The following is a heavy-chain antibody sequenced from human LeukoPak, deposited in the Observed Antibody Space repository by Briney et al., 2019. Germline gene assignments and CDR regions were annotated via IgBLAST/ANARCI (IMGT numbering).Heavy chain of an antibody. CDR3: HSGYVIGGFDY. J-gene: IGHJ4*02. D-gene: IGHD5-12*01. CDR1: GYIFAAYF. CDR2: INPNSGGT. V-gene: IGHV1-2*02. Sequence: ASVKVSCKTSGYIFAAYFIHWVRQAPGQGLEWMGWINPNSGGTNYAQKFQGRVTMTRDTSISTAYMELSRLRSDDTAVYYCHSGYVIGGFDYWGQGTLVTVSS.